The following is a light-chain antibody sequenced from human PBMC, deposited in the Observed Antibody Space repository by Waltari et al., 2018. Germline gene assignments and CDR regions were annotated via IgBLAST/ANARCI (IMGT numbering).Light chain of an antibody. J-gene: IGKJ2*01. Sequence: VLTQSPGTLSVSPGDSATLPCRASQSLTKRYLAWYQQKPGQAPRLVIYGASSRAAGIPDRFSGSGSGTDFTLTISRLEPEDFAVYYCQQYGSSIMYTFGQGTKLEIK. CDR2: GAS. V-gene: IGKV3-20*01. CDR1: QSLTKRY. CDR3: QQYGSSIMYT.